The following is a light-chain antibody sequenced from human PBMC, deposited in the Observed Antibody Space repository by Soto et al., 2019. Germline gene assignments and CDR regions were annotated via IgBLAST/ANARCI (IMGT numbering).Light chain of an antibody. V-gene: IGKV1-12*01. CDR3: QQANSFPLFT. J-gene: IGKJ3*01. Sequence: DLQMTQSPSSVSASVGDRVTITCRASQDISSWLAWYQQKPGKAPKLLIYAASILQSGVPSRFSGSGSGTDFTLTISSLQPEDFATYYCQQANSFPLFTFGPGTKVDIK. CDR2: AAS. CDR1: QDISSW.